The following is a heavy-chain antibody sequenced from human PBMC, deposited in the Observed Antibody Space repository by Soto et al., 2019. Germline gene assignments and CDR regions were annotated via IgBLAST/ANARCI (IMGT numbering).Heavy chain of an antibody. V-gene: IGHV1-3*01. D-gene: IGHD4-17*01. CDR2: INAGNGNT. J-gene: IGHJ4*02. CDR1: GYTFTSYA. CDR3: ARAGTTVVTPLTYYFDY. Sequence: XSVKVSCKASGYTFTSYAMHWVRQAPGQGLEWMGWINAGNGNTKYSQKFQGRVTITRDTSASTAYMELSSLRSEDTAVYYCARAGTTVVTPLTYYFDYWGQGTLVTVSS.